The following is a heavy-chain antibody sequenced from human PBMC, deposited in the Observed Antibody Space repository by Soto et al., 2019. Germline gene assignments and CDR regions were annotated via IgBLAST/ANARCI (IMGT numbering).Heavy chain of an antibody. CDR1: GFAFSSYA. J-gene: IGHJ4*02. D-gene: IGHD3-16*02. V-gene: IGHV3-23*01. CDR2: ISGSTSGT. CDR3: AKDRGFIDPFDY. Sequence: EVQLLESGGGLVQPGGSLRLPCAASGFAFSSYAMSWVRPAPGKGLEWVSSISGSTSGTYYADAVKGRCTISRDNSNNTRYLQMNRLSAEDTAVYCCAKDRGFIDPFDYWGKGALVTVSS.